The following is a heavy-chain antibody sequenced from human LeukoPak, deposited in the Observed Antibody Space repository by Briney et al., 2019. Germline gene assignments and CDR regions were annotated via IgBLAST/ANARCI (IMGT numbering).Heavy chain of an antibody. CDR1: GFTFSSYW. CDR2: INSDGSST. CDR3: ASLPYYYYGMDV. V-gene: IGHV3-74*01. Sequence: GSLRLSCAASGFTFSSYWMHWVRQAPGKGLVWVSRINSDGSSTSYADSVKGRFTISRDNAKNTLYLQMNSLRAEDTAVYYCASLPYYYYGMDVWAKGPRSPSP. J-gene: IGHJ6*02.